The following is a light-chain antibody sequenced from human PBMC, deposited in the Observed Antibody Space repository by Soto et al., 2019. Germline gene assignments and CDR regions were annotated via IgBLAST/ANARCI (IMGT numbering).Light chain of an antibody. Sequence: QSVLTQPPSASGSPGQSVTISCTGTSRDVGGYNFVSWYQQHPGKAPKLMIYEVTKRPSGVPDRFSGSKSGNTASLTVSGLQAEVEADYYCSSYAGSNNVVFGGGTKVTVL. CDR2: EVT. CDR1: SRDVGGYNF. V-gene: IGLV2-8*01. J-gene: IGLJ2*01. CDR3: SSYAGSNNVV.